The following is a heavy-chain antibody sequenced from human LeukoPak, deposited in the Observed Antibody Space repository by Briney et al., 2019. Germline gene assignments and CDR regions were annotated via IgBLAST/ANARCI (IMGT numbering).Heavy chain of an antibody. V-gene: IGHV3-21*01. CDR3: ARGLYSSSSGRVDY. J-gene: IGHJ4*02. Sequence: PGGSLRLSCAASGFTFSSYSMNWVRQAPGRGLEWVSSISSSSSYIYYADSVKGRFTISRDNAKNSLYLQMNSLRAEDTAVYYCARGLYSSSSGRVDYWGQGTLVTVSS. CDR1: GFTFSSYS. CDR2: ISSSSSYI. D-gene: IGHD6-6*01.